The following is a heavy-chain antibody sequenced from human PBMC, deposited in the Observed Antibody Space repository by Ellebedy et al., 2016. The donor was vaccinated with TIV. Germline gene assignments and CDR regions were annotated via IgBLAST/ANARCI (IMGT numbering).Heavy chain of an antibody. Sequence: SVKVSXXASGGTFSSYAISWVRQAPGQGLEWMGGIIPIFGTANYAQKFQGRVTITADESTSTAYMELSSLRSEDTAVYYCARGSGYCSSTSCWYWFNPWGQGTLVTVSS. J-gene: IGHJ5*02. V-gene: IGHV1-69*13. CDR2: IIPIFGTA. CDR1: GGTFSSYA. D-gene: IGHD2-2*03. CDR3: ARGSGYCSSTSCWYWFNP.